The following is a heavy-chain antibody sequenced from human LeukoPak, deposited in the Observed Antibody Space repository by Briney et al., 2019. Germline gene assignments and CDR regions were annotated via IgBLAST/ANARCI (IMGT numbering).Heavy chain of an antibody. CDR2: IGPNGDA. CDR1: GFTFSTSD. D-gene: IGHD3-10*01. J-gene: IGHJ5*01. Sequence: GGSLRLSCAASGFTFSTSDMHWVRQATGKGLEWVSAIGPNGDACYPGSVKGRFTISRENAKNSLYLQMNSLRVGDTAVYYCARAIPARRGENWFDSWGQGTLVTVSS. V-gene: IGHV3-13*01. CDR3: ARAIPARRGENWFDS.